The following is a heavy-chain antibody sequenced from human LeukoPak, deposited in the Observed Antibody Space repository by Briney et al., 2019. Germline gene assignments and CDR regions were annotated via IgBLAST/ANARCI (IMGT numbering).Heavy chain of an antibody. V-gene: IGHV4-59*01. CDR2: IYYSGST. CDR3: ARGELRFLEWSTFDI. J-gene: IGHJ3*02. D-gene: IGHD3-3*01. Sequence: SETLSLTCTVSGGSISSYYWSWIRQPPGKGLEWIGYIYYSGSTNYNPSFKSRVTISVDTSKNQFSLKLSSVTAADTAVYYCARGELRFLEWSTFDIWGQGTMVTVSS. CDR1: GGSISSYY.